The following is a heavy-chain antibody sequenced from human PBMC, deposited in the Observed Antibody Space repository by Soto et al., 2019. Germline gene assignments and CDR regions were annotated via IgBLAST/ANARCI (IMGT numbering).Heavy chain of an antibody. D-gene: IGHD1-1*01. Sequence: QITLEESGPTRVKPTQTLTLTCTFSGFSLTTDGVGVGWVRQPPGKALERLALIYWDDDKRYSPSLGSRLTIPQDTSRNPVVLTMTNMDPVDTATYYCAHRAGLQGNWNGGYFDFWGQGALVTVSS. CDR3: AHRAGLQGNWNGGYFDF. V-gene: IGHV2-5*02. J-gene: IGHJ4*02. CDR2: IYWDDDK. CDR1: GFSLTTDGVG.